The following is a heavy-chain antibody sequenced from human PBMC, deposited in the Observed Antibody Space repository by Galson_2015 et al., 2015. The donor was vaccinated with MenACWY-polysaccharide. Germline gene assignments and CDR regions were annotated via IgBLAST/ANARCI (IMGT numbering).Heavy chain of an antibody. CDR1: GFTFSSYA. V-gene: IGHV3-23*01. D-gene: IGHD1-26*01. CDR2: ISGSGGST. J-gene: IGHJ4*01. Sequence: SLRLSCAASGFTFSSYAMSWVRQAPGKGLEWVSGISGSGGSTYYADSVRGRFSISRDNSKNTLYLQMNSLRVGDTAVYYCAISPNTKVGAPHLRYFDSSSHGTLVTVSS. CDR3: AISPNTKVGAPHLRYFDS.